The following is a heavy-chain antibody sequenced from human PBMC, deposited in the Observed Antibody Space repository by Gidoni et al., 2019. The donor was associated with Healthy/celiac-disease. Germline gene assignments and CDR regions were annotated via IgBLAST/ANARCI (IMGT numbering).Heavy chain of an antibody. D-gene: IGHD6-19*01. CDR1: GGSFSGYY. CDR2: INHSGST. J-gene: IGHJ6*02. Sequence: QVQLQQWGAGLLKPSETLSLTCAVYGGSFSGYYWRWIRQPPGKGLEWIGEINHSGSTNYNPSLKSRVTISVDTSKNQFSLKLSSVTAADTAVYYCARGRGIAVAGTSGYYYYGMDVWGQGTTVTVSS. V-gene: IGHV4-34*01. CDR3: ARGRGIAVAGTSGYYYYGMDV.